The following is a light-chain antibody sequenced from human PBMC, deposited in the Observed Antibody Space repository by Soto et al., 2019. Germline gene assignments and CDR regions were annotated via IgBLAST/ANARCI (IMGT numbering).Light chain of an antibody. J-gene: IGLJ3*02. Sequence: SSELTQPSSVSVSPGQTARITCSGAVVSKKYARWFQQKPGQAPVLVIYKDSERPSGIPERFSGSSSGTTVTLTISGAQVEDEADYYCYSAADNVWVFGGGTKLTVL. CDR1: VVSKKY. CDR3: YSAADNVWV. CDR2: KDS. V-gene: IGLV3-27*01.